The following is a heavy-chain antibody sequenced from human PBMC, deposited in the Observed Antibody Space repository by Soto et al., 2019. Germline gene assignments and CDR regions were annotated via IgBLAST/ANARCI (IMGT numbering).Heavy chain of an antibody. D-gene: IGHD4-17*01. V-gene: IGHV4-39*01. CDR1: GGSISSSSYY. CDR2: IYYSGST. Sequence: SETLSLTCTVSGGSISSSSYYWGWIRQPPGKGLEWIGSIYYSGSTYYNPSLKSRVTISVDTSKNQFSLKLSSVTAADTAVYYCARQGWMVTTEGYFDYWGQGTLVTVSS. CDR3: ARQGWMVTTEGYFDY. J-gene: IGHJ4*02.